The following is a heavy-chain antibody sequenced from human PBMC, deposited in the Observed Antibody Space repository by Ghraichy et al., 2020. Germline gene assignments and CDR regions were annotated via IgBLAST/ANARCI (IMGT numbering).Heavy chain of an antibody. V-gene: IGHV4-31*03. CDR1: GGSISSGDHY. CDR3: ARTSCTSTSCYFHFYYYMDV. Sequence: SETLSLTSTVSGGSISSGDHYWSWIRQHPGKGLEWIGYIYYSGNSYYNPSLKSRVTISVDTSKNQFSLKLSSVTAADTAVYYCARTSCTSTSCYFHFYYYMDVWGKGTAVTVSS. CDR2: IYYSGNS. J-gene: IGHJ6*03. D-gene: IGHD2-2*01.